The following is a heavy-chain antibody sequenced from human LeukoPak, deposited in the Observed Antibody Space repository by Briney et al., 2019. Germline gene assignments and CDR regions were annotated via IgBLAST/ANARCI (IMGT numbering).Heavy chain of an antibody. CDR1: GYTFTSYD. V-gene: IGHV1-8*03. Sequence: GASVKVSCKASGYTFTSYDINWVRQATGQGLEWMGWMNPNSGNTGYAQKFQGRVTITRNTTISTAYLELSSLRSEDTAVYYCARGGDSSSSFDYWGQGTLVTVSS. J-gene: IGHJ4*02. D-gene: IGHD6-6*01. CDR2: MNPNSGNT. CDR3: ARGGDSSSSFDY.